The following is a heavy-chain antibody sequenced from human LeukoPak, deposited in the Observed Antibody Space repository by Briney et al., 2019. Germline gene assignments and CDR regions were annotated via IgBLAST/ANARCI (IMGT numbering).Heavy chain of an antibody. D-gene: IGHD6-13*01. CDR3: ARALLVGYSSSWGAFDI. V-gene: IGHV1-46*01. CDR1: GYTFTGYY. Sequence: GASVKVSCKASGYTFTGYYMHWVRQAPGQGLEWMGIINPSGGSTSYAQKFQGRVTITADKSTSTAYMELSSLRSEDTAVYYCARALLVGYSSSWGAFDIWGQGTMVTVSS. J-gene: IGHJ3*02. CDR2: INPSGGST.